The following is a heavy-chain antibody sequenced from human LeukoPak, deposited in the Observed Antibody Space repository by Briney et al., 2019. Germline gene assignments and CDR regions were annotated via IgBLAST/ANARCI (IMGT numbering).Heavy chain of an antibody. Sequence: GGSLRLSCAASGSTFSSYWMSWVRQAPGKGLEWVANIRQDGSEKYYVDSVKGRFTISRDNAKNSLYLQMNSLRAEDTALYHCARALYYDSSGYLGAFDIWGQGTMVTVSS. J-gene: IGHJ3*02. D-gene: IGHD3-22*01. CDR2: IRQDGSEK. CDR3: ARALYYDSSGYLGAFDI. V-gene: IGHV3-7*03. CDR1: GSTFSSYW.